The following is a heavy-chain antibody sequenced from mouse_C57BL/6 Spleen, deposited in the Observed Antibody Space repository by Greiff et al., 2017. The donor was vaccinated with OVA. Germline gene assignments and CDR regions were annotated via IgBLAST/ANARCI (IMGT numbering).Heavy chain of an antibody. CDR2: IHPNSGST. Sequence: VKLQQPGAELVKPGASVKLSCKASGYTFTSYWMHWVKQRPGQGLEWIGMIHPNSGSTNYNEKFKSKATLTVDKSSSTAYMQLSSLTSEDSAVYYCARSYDYELYYAMDYWGQGTSVTVSS. CDR1: GYTFTSYW. V-gene: IGHV1-64*01. D-gene: IGHD2-4*01. CDR3: ARSYDYELYYAMDY. J-gene: IGHJ4*01.